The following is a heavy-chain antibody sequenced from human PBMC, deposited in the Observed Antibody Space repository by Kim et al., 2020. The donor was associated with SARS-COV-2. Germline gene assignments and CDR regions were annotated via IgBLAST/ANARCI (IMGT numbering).Heavy chain of an antibody. J-gene: IGHJ4*02. Sequence: SETLSLTCSVSGGSINNYYWSWIRQPPGKGLEWIGHIYYIGVTSHNPSLKSRVTITLDTANNQFSLKLYSVTAADTAFYYCARGAFTNYPQFPFYYCGQG. CDR2: IYYIGVT. D-gene: IGHD1-26*01. CDR1: GGSINNYY. V-gene: IGHV4-59*08. CDR3: ARGAFTNYPQFPFYY.